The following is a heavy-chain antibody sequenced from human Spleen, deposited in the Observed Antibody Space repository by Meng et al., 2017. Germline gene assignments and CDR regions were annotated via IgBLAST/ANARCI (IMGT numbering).Heavy chain of an antibody. Sequence: QWQLVQSGAGVKKPGASVKVSCKPSGYTSTSFYINWVRQAPGHGLEWMGIIYPSGDSTTYAQKFQGRVTMTRDTSTSTVYMELSSLRSEDTAVYYCARAQRSGWDTYFDYWGQGTLVTVSS. CDR3: ARAQRSGWDTYFDY. CDR1: GYTSTSFY. V-gene: IGHV1-46*01. J-gene: IGHJ4*02. D-gene: IGHD6-19*01. CDR2: IYPSGDST.